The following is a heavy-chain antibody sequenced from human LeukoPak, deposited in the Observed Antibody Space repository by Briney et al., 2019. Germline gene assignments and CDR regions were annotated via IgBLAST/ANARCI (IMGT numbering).Heavy chain of an antibody. V-gene: IGHV1-2*06. CDR3: ARVKPSGPKNAFDI. CDR1: GYTFTGYY. Sequence: ASVKVSCKASGYTFTGYYMHWVRQAPGQGLEWMGRINPNSGGTNYAQKFQGRVTMTRDTSISTAYMELSRLRSDDTAVYYCARVKPSGPKNAFDIWGQGTMVTVSS. D-gene: IGHD2-21*01. J-gene: IGHJ3*02. CDR2: INPNSGGT.